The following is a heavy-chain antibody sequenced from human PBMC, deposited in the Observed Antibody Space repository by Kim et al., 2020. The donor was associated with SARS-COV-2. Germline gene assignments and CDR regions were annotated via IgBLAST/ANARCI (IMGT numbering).Heavy chain of an antibody. CDR1: GYTFTSYG. CDR2: ISAYNGNT. CDR3: ASWHLGCSCGSCYSRYYGMVV. Sequence: ASVKVSCKASGYTFTSYGISWVRQAPGQGLEWMGWISAYNGNTNYAQKLQGRVTMTTDTSTSTAYMELRSLRSDDTAVYYCASWHLGCSCGSCYSRYYGMVVWGQGSTVTVSS. D-gene: IGHD2-15*01. J-gene: IGHJ6*02. V-gene: IGHV1-18*01.